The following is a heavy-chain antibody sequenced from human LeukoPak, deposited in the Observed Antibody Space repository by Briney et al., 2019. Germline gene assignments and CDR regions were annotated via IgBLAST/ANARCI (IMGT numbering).Heavy chain of an antibody. D-gene: IGHD6-13*01. J-gene: IGHJ4*02. V-gene: IGHV3-21*01. CDR1: GFTFSGYS. CDR2: ISSSSYI. CDR3: ARDRGSSWYWRAYYFDY. Sequence: GGSLRLSCAASGFTFSGYSMNWVRQAPGKGLEWVSSISSSSYIYYADSVKGRFTISRDNAKNSLYLQMNSLRAEDTAVYYCARDRGSSWYWRAYYFDYWGQGTLVTVSS.